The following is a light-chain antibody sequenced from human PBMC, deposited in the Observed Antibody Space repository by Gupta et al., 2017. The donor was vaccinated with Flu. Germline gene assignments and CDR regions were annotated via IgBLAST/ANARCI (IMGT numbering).Light chain of an antibody. CDR1: QSIRSY. Sequence: ATLSLSPGERATRSCRATQSIRSYLAWYQHKPGQAPRLLIYDASNRDTGIPDRFSGSGSGTDLTLTISSREPEEFAGYYCQQRSNWPRNTFGQGTKLEIK. CDR3: QQRSNWPRNT. V-gene: IGKV3-11*01. J-gene: IGKJ2*01. CDR2: DAS.